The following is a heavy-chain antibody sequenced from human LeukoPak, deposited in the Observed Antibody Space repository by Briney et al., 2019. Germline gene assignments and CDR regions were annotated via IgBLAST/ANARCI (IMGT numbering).Heavy chain of an antibody. CDR3: ARDPYYYDSSGYYDGYFQH. V-gene: IGHV3-21*01. CDR1: GFTFSSYG. CDR2: ISSSSSYI. Sequence: GGSLRLSCAASGFTFSSYGMNWVRQAPGKGLEWVSSISSSSSYIYYADSVKGRFTISRDNAKNSLYLQMNSLRAEDTAVYYCARDPYYYDSSGYYDGYFQHWGQGTLVTVSS. J-gene: IGHJ1*01. D-gene: IGHD3-22*01.